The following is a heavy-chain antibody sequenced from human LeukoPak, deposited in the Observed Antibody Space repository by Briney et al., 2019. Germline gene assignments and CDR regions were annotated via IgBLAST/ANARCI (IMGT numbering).Heavy chain of an antibody. CDR3: ARFSGYDLRTHYCYYMDV. CDR2: ISYSGGT. J-gene: IGHJ6*03. CDR1: AGSINSYY. Sequence: SETLSLTCTVSAGSINSYYWSWIRQPPGKGLEWIGYISYSGGTNYHPSLKSRVTISVDASKNQFSLKLTSVTAADTAMYYCARFSGYDLRTHYCYYMDVWGKGTTVTVSS. D-gene: IGHD5-12*01. V-gene: IGHV4-59*01.